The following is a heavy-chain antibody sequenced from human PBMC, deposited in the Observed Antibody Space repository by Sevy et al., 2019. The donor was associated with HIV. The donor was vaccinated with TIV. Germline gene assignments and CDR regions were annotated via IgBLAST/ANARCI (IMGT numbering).Heavy chain of an antibody. CDR1: GGSVSSGSYY. D-gene: IGHD2-2*02. CDR3: ARGYCSSTCCYTGATIWYWFDP. Sequence: SETLSLTCTVSGGSVSSGSYYWGWIRQPPGKGLEWIGYIYYSGSTNYNPSLKRRVTISVDTSKNQFSLKLSSVTAADTAVYYCARGYCSSTCCYTGATIWYWFDPWGQGTLVTVSS. J-gene: IGHJ5*02. CDR2: IYYSGST. V-gene: IGHV4-61*01.